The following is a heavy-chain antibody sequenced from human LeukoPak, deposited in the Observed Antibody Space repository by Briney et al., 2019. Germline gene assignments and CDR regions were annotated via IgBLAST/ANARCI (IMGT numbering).Heavy chain of an antibody. CDR2: ISESSSSI. J-gene: IGHJ6*04. Sequence: RTGGSLRLSCAASGFTFNTYIMSWVRQAPGKGLEWLSYISESSSSIYYADSVRGRFTISRDNAKNSLYLQMNSLRAEDTAVYYCARAPLVFWSGYLGMDVWGKGTTVTVSS. CDR1: GFTFNTYI. V-gene: IGHV3-48*04. CDR3: ARAPLVFWSGYLGMDV. D-gene: IGHD3-3*01.